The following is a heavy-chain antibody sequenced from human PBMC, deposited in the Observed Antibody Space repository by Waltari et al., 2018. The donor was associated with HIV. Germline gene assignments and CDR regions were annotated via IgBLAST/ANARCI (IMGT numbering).Heavy chain of an antibody. D-gene: IGHD6-6*01. CDR3: AKVGRPYYYYNAMDV. J-gene: IGHJ6*02. Sequence: EVQLVESGGGLVQPGRSLRLSCAASGFTFAEYAMHWVRQAPGKGLEWVSGISWDSGSIGYADSVKVRFTISSDNAKNSLYLQMNSLRTEDTALYYCAKVGRPYYYYNAMDVWGQGTTVTVS. CDR1: GFTFAEYA. CDR2: ISWDSGSI. V-gene: IGHV3-9*01.